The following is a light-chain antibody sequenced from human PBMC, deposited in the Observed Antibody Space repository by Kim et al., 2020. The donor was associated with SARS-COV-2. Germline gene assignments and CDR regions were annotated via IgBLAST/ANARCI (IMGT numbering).Light chain of an antibody. Sequence: STGERATLSCRASQSVSSSYLAWYQQKPGQALRLLIYGASSRATGIPDRFSGSGSGIDFTLIISRLEPEDFAVYYCQQYGSSPRTFGQGTKVDIK. CDR2: GAS. V-gene: IGKV3-20*01. CDR1: QSVSSSY. CDR3: QQYGSSPRT. J-gene: IGKJ1*01.